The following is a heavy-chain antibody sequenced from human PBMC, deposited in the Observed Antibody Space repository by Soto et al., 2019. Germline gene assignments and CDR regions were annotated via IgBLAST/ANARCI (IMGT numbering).Heavy chain of an antibody. V-gene: IGHV1-2*02. CDR1: GYTFTGHY. CDR3: ARVGNCSSTTSCYAFDY. J-gene: IGHJ4*02. Sequence: GASVKVSCKASGYTFTGHYIPWVRQAPGQGLEWMGWINPNSGGTYYAQKFQGRVTMTRDTSISTAYMELSRLRSDDTAVYYCARVGNCSSTTSCYAFDYWGQETLVTVSS. D-gene: IGHD2-2*01. CDR2: INPNSGGT.